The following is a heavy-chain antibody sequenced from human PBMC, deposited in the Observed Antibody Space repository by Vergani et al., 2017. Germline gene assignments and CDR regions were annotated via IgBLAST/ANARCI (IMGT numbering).Heavy chain of an antibody. D-gene: IGHD3-22*01. CDR3: ARGTGYYYDSRGEGYFDY. J-gene: IGHJ4*02. V-gene: IGHV4-39*07. CDR1: GGSISSSTYS. CDR2: IYYSGST. Sequence: QLQLQESGPGLVKPSETLSLTCTVSGGSISSSTYSWGWFRQPPGKGLEWIGSIYYSGSTYYNPSLKSRVTISEDTSKNQISLRLSSVTAADTAVYYCARGTGYYYDSRGEGYFDYWGQGTLVTVSS.